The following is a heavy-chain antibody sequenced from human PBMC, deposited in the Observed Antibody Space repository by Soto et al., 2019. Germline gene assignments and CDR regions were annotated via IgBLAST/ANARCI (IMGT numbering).Heavy chain of an antibody. CDR3: AKHYDNWDYYCGMDV. CDR2: IIPIFGTA. D-gene: IGHD3-22*01. Sequence: QVQLVQSGAEVKKPGSSVKVSCKASGGTFSSYAISWVRQAPGQGLEWMGGIIPIFGTADYAQKFQGRVTITADESTSTAYMELSSLRSGDTAVYYCAKHYDNWDYYCGMDVWGQGTTVTVSS. CDR1: GGTFSSYA. J-gene: IGHJ6*02. V-gene: IGHV1-69*12.